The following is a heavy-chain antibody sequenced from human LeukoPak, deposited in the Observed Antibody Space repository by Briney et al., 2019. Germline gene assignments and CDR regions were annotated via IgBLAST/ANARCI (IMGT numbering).Heavy chain of an antibody. Sequence: GGSLRLSCAASGFTFSTYNMNWVRQAPGKGLEWVSSISGSSSYIYYADSVKGRFSISRDNAKNSLYLQMNSLRVEDTALHYCARRAPSHDFDDWGQGTLVTVSS. CDR2: ISGSSSYI. CDR3: ARRAPSHDFDD. CDR1: GFTFSTYN. V-gene: IGHV3-21*01. J-gene: IGHJ4*02.